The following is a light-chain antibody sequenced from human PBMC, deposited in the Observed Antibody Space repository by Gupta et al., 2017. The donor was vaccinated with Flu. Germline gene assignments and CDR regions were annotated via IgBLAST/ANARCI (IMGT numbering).Light chain of an antibody. CDR2: LVS. Sequence: DVVMTRPPLSLPVALGQPASISCRSSHGLVYSDGNTYLHWFQQRPGQSPRRLIYLVSHRESAVPDRFSGSGSGTDFTLKISRVEAEDVGIYFCMQGAHWPWTFGQGTKVEIK. V-gene: IGKV2-30*01. CDR3: MQGAHWPWT. J-gene: IGKJ1*01. CDR1: HGLVYSDGNTY.